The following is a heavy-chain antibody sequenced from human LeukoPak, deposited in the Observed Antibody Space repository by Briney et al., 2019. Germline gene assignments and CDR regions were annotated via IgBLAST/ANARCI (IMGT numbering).Heavy chain of an antibody. CDR2: IYHSGST. Sequence: SETLSLTCTVSGYSISSGYYWGWIRQPPGKGLEWIGSIYHSGSTYYNPSLKSRVTISVDTSKNQFSLKLSSVTTADTAVYYCARDRVQQLVGPALFDCWGQGTLVTVSS. CDR3: ARDRVQQLVGPALFDC. V-gene: IGHV4-38-2*02. CDR1: GYSISSGYY. D-gene: IGHD6-13*01. J-gene: IGHJ4*02.